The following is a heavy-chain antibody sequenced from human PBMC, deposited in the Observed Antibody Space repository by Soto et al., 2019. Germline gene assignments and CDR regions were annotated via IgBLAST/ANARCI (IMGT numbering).Heavy chain of an antibody. D-gene: IGHD2-2*01. J-gene: IGHJ5*02. CDR1: GGSISSGGYY. CDR2: IYHSGNT. CDR3: ARVRGNQLLWWFDP. Sequence: QVQLQESGPGLVKPSQTLSLTCTVSGGSISSGGYYWSWIRQHPGKGLEWIGYIYHSGNTYYNPSLKSRVTISVDTSKNQFSLKLTSVTAADTAVYYCARVRGNQLLWWFDPWGQGTLVTVSS. V-gene: IGHV4-31*03.